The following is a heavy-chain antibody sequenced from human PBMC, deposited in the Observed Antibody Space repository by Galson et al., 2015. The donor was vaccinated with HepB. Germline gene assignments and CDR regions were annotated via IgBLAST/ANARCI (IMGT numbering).Heavy chain of an antibody. Sequence: PALVKPTQTLTLTCTVSGFSLSNARMGVSWIRQPPGKALEWLAHIFSNDEKSYSTSLKSRLTISKDTSKSQVVLTMTNMDPVDTATYYCARGGYDFWSGYYTTHPEGVAFDIWGQGTMVTVSS. CDR2: IFSNDEK. CDR3: ARGGYDFWSGYYTTHPEGVAFDI. D-gene: IGHD3-3*01. CDR1: GFSLSNARMG. V-gene: IGHV2-26*01. J-gene: IGHJ3*02.